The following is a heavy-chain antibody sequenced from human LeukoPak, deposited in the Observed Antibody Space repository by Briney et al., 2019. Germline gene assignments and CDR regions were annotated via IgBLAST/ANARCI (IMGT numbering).Heavy chain of an antibody. CDR1: GFSFSSDG. CDR3: AHGTVYQLDY. D-gene: IGHD2-2*01. CDR2: ILGGAGST. J-gene: IGHJ4*02. V-gene: IGHV3-23*01. Sequence: GGALILSCAASGFSFSSDGMSWVRQAPGKGLEWVSGILGGAGSTYYADSVKGRFIISRDNSKNTLYLQMNSLRAEDTAVYYCAHGTVYQLDYWGRGTLVTVSS.